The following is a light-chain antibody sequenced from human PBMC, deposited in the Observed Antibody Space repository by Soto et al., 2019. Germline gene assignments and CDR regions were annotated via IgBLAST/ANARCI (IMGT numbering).Light chain of an antibody. CDR3: QQNSNMQAT. Sequence: EIVLTQSPATLSLSPGDRATLSCRASQSISTYINWFQQKPGQPPRLLIYAASTRVTGIPDRISGSGSGTDFSLTISSLEPEDSAVYYCQQNSNMQATFGQGTKVEIK. J-gene: IGKJ1*01. CDR2: AAS. V-gene: IGKV3-11*01. CDR1: QSISTY.